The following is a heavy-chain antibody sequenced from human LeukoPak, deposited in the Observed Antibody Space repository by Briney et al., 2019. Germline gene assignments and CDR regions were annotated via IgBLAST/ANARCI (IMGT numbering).Heavy chain of an antibody. Sequence: SETLSLTCTVSGGSISTGTYYWSWIRQPAGKGLEWIGRIYTSGSTNYNPSLKSRVTISVDTSKNQFSLKLNSVTAADTAVYYCARGDYYGSGSSYNSDFDIWGQGTMVTVSS. V-gene: IGHV4-61*02. CDR3: ARGDYYGSGSSYNSDFDI. CDR2: IYTSGST. J-gene: IGHJ3*02. CDR1: GGSISTGTYY. D-gene: IGHD3-10*01.